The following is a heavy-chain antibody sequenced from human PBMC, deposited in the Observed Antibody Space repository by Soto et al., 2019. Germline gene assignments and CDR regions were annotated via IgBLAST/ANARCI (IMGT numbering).Heavy chain of an antibody. V-gene: IGHV1-8*01. Sequence: ASVKVSCKASGYTFTSYDINWVRQATGQGLEWMGWMNPNNGKTDYAQKFQGRVTMTRNTSISTAYMELSSLRSEDTAVYYCARALGNYYDFWSGYYSSYYYYYMDVWGKGTTVTVSS. CDR2: MNPNNGKT. CDR1: GYTFTSYD. D-gene: IGHD3-3*01. CDR3: ARALGNYYDFWSGYYSSYYYYYMDV. J-gene: IGHJ6*03.